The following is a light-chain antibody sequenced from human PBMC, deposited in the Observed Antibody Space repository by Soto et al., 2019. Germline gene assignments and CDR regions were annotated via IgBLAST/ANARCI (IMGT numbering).Light chain of an antibody. CDR3: QQYDTSPRT. CDR2: GAS. Sequence: EIMLTQSPGTLSLSPGERATLSCRASQSVNSNYLAWYQQKPGQGPRVLIYGASSRATGIPDRFSGSGSGTDFTLTISRLAAEDFAVYYCQQYDTSPRTFGQGTKVEIK. V-gene: IGKV3-20*01. J-gene: IGKJ1*01. CDR1: QSVNSNY.